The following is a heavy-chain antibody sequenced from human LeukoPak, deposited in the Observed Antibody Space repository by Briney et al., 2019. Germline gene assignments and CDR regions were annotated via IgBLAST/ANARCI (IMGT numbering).Heavy chain of an antibody. CDR3: AREPSIAARPFDY. J-gene: IGHJ4*02. D-gene: IGHD6-6*01. V-gene: IGHV3-48*04. CDR2: ISSSSTI. Sequence: PGGSLRLSCAASGFTFSSYSMNWVRQAPGKGLEWVSYISSSSTIYYADSVKGRFTISRDNAKNSLYLQMNSLRAEDTAVYYCAREPSIAARPFDYWGQGTLVTVSS. CDR1: GFTFSSYS.